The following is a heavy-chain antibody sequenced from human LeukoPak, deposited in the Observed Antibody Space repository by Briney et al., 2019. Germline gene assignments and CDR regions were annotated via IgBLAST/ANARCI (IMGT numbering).Heavy chain of an antibody. CDR2: ISAYNGNT. CDR1: GYTFTGYY. V-gene: IGHV1-18*04. J-gene: IGHJ4*02. Sequence: ASVKVSCKASGYTFTGYYMHWVRQAPGQGLEWMGWISAYNGNTNYAQKLQGRVTMTTDTSTSTAYMELRSLRSDDTAVYYCARDVEWELLNYWGQGTLVTVSS. CDR3: ARDVEWELLNY. D-gene: IGHD1-26*01.